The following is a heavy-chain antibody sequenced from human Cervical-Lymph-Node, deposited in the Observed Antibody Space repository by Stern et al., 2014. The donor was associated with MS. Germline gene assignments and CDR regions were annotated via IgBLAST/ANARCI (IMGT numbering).Heavy chain of an antibody. J-gene: IGHJ4*02. CDR1: GGSISGTAW. V-gene: IGHV4-4*02. CDR2: IYQSGST. D-gene: IGHD4-17*01. Sequence: VQLVESGPGLVKPAGTLSLTCAVSGGSISGTAWWSWVRQPPGKGLEWIGAIYQSGSTNYNPSLKSRVTISVGKSKNQFSLNLSSVTAADTAVYYCTRNGYYCLDSWGQGTLVTVSS. CDR3: TRNGYYCLDS.